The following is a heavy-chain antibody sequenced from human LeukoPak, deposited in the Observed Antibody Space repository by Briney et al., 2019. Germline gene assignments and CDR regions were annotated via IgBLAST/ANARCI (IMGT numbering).Heavy chain of an antibody. V-gene: IGHV3-21*01. D-gene: IGHD6-13*01. CDR3: ARDRASRWDAFDI. Sequence: GGSLRLSCAVSGLTLSNFWMAWVRQAPGKGLEWVSSISSSSSYIYYADSVKGRFTISRDNAKNSLYLQMNSLRAEDTAVYYCARDRASRWDAFDIWGQGTMVTVSS. CDR1: GLTLSNFW. J-gene: IGHJ3*02. CDR2: ISSSSSYI.